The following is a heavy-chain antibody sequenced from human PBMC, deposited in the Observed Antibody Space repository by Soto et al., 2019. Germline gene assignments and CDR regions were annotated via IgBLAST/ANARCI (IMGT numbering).Heavy chain of an antibody. Sequence: KPSETLSLTCTVSGGSISSGGYYWSWIRQHPGKGLEWIGYIYYSGSTYYNPSLKSRVTISVDTSKNQFSLKLSSVTAADTAVYYCARTSEPNGETNYYYYGMDVWGQGTTVTVSS. CDR3: ARTSEPNGETNYYYYGMDV. CDR2: IYYSGST. D-gene: IGHD3-10*01. J-gene: IGHJ6*02. CDR1: GGSISSGGYY. V-gene: IGHV4-31*03.